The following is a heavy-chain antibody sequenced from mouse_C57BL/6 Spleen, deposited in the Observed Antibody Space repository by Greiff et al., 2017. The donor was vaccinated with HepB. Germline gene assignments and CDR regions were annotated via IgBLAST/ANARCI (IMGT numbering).Heavy chain of an antibody. CDR3: ARKEGYYGSSLFDY. Sequence: QVQLQQPGAELVMPGASVKLSCKASGYTFTSYWMHWVKQRPGQGLEWIGEIDPSDSYTNYNQKFKGKSTLTVDKSSSTAYMQLSSLTSEDSAVYYCARKEGYYGSSLFDYWGQGTTLTVSS. CDR2: IDPSDSYT. D-gene: IGHD1-1*01. J-gene: IGHJ2*01. V-gene: IGHV1-69*01. CDR1: GYTFTSYW.